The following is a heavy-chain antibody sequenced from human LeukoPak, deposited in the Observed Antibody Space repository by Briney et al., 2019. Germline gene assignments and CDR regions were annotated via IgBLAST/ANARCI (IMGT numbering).Heavy chain of an antibody. CDR2: IIPIFGTA. CDR3: ARNTVVVPAAPNWFDP. V-gene: IGHV1-69*06. CDR1: GGTFSSYA. Sequence: SVKVSCKASGGTFSSYAISWVRQAPGQGLEWMGGIIPIFGTANYAQKFQGRVTITADKSTSTAYMELSSLRSEDTAVYYCARNTVVVPAAPNWFDPWGQGTLVTVSS. J-gene: IGHJ5*02. D-gene: IGHD2-2*01.